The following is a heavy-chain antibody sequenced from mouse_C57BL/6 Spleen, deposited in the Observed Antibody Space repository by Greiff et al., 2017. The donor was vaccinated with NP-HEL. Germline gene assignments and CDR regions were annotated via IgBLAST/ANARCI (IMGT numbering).Heavy chain of an antibody. V-gene: IGHV5-17*01. CDR2: ISSGSSTI. Sequence: DVKLVESGGGLVKPGGSLKLSCAASGFTFSDYGMHWVRQAPEKGLEWVAYISSGSSTIYYADTVKGRFTISRDNAKNTLFLQMTSLRSEDTAMYYCARGTGTTYFDYWGQGTTLTVSS. CDR1: GFTFSDYG. CDR3: ARGTGTTYFDY. J-gene: IGHJ2*01. D-gene: IGHD4-1*01.